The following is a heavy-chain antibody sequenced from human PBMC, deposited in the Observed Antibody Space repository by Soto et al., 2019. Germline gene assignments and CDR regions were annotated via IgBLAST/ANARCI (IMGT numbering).Heavy chain of an antibody. J-gene: IGHJ4*02. D-gene: IGHD5-12*01. CDR1: GFTFGDYA. CDR2: IRSKAYGGTT. Sequence: EVQLVESGGGLVQPGRSLRLSCTASGFTFGDYAMSWFRQAPGKGLEWVGFIRSKAYGGTTEYAASVKGRFTISRDDSKSIAYLKMNSLKTEHTAVYYCTRDNGLVATRIDYWGQGTLVNVSS. CDR3: TRDNGLVATRIDY. V-gene: IGHV3-49*03.